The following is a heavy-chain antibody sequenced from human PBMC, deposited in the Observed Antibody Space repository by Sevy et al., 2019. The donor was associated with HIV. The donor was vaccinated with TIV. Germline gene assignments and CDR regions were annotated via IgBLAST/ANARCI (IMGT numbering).Heavy chain of an antibody. D-gene: IGHD3-16*01. CDR2: MNPNSGNT. Sequence: ASVKVSCKASGYTFTSYDINWVRQATGQGLEWMGWMNPNSGNTGYAQKFQGRVTITRNTSISTAYTELSSLRSEDTAVYYCARGDVYKDAFDIWGQGTMVSVSS. V-gene: IGHV1-8*03. J-gene: IGHJ3*02. CDR3: ARGDVYKDAFDI. CDR1: GYTFTSYD.